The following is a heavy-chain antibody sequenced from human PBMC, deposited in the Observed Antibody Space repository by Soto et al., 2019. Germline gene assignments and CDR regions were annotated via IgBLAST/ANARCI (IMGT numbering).Heavy chain of an antibody. CDR1: GFTFSDYY. CDR3: TRDGGYGDYFFDY. V-gene: IGHV3-11*06. CDR2: ISSSSGYT. J-gene: IGHJ4*02. D-gene: IGHD4-17*01. Sequence: VQLVESGGGLVQPGGSLRLSCAASGFTFSDYYMSWIRQAPGKGLEWVSYISSSSGYTNYADSVKGRFTISRDNANNSLYLQMNSLRAEDTAVYYCTRDGGYGDYFFDYWGQGILVTVSS.